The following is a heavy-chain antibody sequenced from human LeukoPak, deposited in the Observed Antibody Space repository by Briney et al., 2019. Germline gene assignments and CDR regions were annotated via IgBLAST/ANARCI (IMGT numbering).Heavy chain of an antibody. CDR1: GGSISSYY. J-gene: IGHJ5*02. CDR3: ARVYSNSSWYRRSGWFDP. D-gene: IGHD6-13*01. V-gene: IGHV4-59*01. CDR2: IYYSGST. Sequence: PSETLSLTCTVSGGSISSYYWSWIRQPPGKGLEWIGYIYYSGSTNYNPSLKSRVTISVDTSKNQFSLKLSSVTAADTAVYYCARVYSNSSWYRRSGWFDPWGQGTLVTVSS.